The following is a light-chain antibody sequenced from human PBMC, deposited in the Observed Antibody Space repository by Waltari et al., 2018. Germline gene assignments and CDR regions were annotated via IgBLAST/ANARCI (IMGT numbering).Light chain of an antibody. Sequence: SALPQPPSASGSPGQSVSIPCPGTSSDVGAYNYVSWYQQHPGKAPRLMIYEVTKRPSGVPDRFSGSKSGNTASLTVSGLQTEDEADYYCCSYTDRSTMVFGAGTKLTVL. J-gene: IGLJ3*02. CDR1: SSDVGAYNY. V-gene: IGLV2-8*01. CDR3: CSYTDRSTMV. CDR2: EVT.